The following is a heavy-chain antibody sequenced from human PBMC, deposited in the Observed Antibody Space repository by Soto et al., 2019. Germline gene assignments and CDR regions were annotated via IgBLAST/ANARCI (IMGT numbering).Heavy chain of an antibody. Sequence: SETLSLTCAVYGGSFSGYYWSWIRQPPGKGLEWIGEINHSGSTNYNPSLKSRVTISVDTSKNQFSLKLSSVTAADTAVYYCANRGGYWGQGTLVTVSS. J-gene: IGHJ4*02. CDR2: INHSGST. CDR3: ANRGGY. CDR1: GGSFSGYY. V-gene: IGHV4-34*01. D-gene: IGHD3-10*01.